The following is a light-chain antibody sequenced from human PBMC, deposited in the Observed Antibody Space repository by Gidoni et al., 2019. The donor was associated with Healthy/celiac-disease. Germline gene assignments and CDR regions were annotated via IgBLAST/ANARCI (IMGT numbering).Light chain of an antibody. CDR3: QQYYSTPPT. Sequence: DFMMPQSPDSLAVSLGERATINCKSSQSVLYSSNNKNYLAWYQQKPGQPPKLLMYWASTRESGVPDRFSGSGSGTDFTLTISSLQAEDVAVYYCQQYYSTPPTFGQGTKGKSN. CDR2: WAS. V-gene: IGKV4-1*01. CDR1: QSVLYSSNNKNY. J-gene: IGKJ1*01.